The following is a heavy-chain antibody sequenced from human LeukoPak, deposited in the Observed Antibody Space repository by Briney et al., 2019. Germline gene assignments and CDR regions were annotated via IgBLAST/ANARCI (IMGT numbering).Heavy chain of an antibody. Sequence: PSETLSLTCAVYGGSFSGYYWSWIRQPPGKGLEWIGEINHSGSTNYNPSLKSRVSISVDTSKNQFSLKLSSVTAADTAVYYCARTGSTVTMLYPFDHWGQGTLVTVSS. CDR3: ARTGSTVTMLYPFDH. CDR2: INHSGST. V-gene: IGHV4-34*01. D-gene: IGHD4-17*01. J-gene: IGHJ4*02. CDR1: GGSFSGYY.